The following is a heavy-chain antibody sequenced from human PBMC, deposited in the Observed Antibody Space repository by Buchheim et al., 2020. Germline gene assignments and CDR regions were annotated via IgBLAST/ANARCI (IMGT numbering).Heavy chain of an antibody. Sequence: QVQLQESGPGLVKPSETLSLTCTVSGGSISSYYWSWIRQPPGKGLEWIGYIYYSGSTNYNPSLKSRVTISVDKSKNQFSLKLSSVTAADTAVYYCARVIGDCSGGSCYFDYWGQGTL. CDR1: GGSISSYY. CDR3: ARVIGDCSGGSCYFDY. V-gene: IGHV4-59*01. CDR2: IYYSGST. D-gene: IGHD2-15*01. J-gene: IGHJ4*02.